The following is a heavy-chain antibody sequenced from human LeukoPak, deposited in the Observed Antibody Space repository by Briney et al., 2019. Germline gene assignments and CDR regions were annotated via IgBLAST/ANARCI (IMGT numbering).Heavy chain of an antibody. CDR1: QFTFNNFG. CDR3: AKEAGDRLPFDY. D-gene: IGHD4-11*01. V-gene: IGHV3-23*01. J-gene: IGHJ4*02. Sequence: GGSLRLSCAASQFTFNNFGMASVRQAPGKGLEWVSAVTASGDVAWYADSVKGRFTISRDNSKNTLYLQMTSLRADDTALYFCAKEAGDRLPFDYWGQGALVTVSS. CDR2: VTASGDVA.